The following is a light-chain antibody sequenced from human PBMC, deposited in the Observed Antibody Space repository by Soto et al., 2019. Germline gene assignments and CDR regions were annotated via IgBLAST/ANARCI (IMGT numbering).Light chain of an antibody. CDR2: AAS. CDR3: LLDYAYFWA. V-gene: IGKV1-6*01. Sequence: AIQGTQSPSSLSASVGDRVTITCRTSQGISSALGWYQQKPGKVPKLLIYAASTLQSGVPSRFSGSGSGRDFTLTISSLQPEDFATYYCLLDYAYFWAFGQGTKVEIK. CDR1: QGISSA. J-gene: IGKJ1*01.